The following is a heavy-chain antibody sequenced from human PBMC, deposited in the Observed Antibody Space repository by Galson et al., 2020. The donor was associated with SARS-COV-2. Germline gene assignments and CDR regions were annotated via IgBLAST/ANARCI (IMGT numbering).Heavy chain of an antibody. J-gene: IGHJ3*02. CDR3: ARDWVENYYDILTGPTPDAFDI. V-gene: IGHV3-21*01. D-gene: IGHD3-9*01. CDR2: ISSSSSYI. Sequence: GESLKISCAASGFTFSSYSMNWVRQAPGKGLEWVSSISSSSSYIYYADSVKGRFTISRDNAKNSLYLQMNSLRAEDTAVYYCARDWVENYYDILTGPTPDAFDIWGQVTMVTVSS. CDR1: GFTFSSYS.